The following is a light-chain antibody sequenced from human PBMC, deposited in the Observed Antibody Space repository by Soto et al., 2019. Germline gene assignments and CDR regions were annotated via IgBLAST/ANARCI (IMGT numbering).Light chain of an antibody. J-gene: IGLJ3*02. Sequence: QAVVTQPPSASGTPGQRVTISCSGSSSNIGSYTVNWYQQLPGTAPKLLIYANNQRPSGVPDRFSGSKSGTSASLAVSGLQSEDEADYYCVAWDDSLNGWVFGGGTKLTVL. CDR2: ANN. CDR3: VAWDDSLNGWV. CDR1: SSNIGSYT. V-gene: IGLV1-44*01.